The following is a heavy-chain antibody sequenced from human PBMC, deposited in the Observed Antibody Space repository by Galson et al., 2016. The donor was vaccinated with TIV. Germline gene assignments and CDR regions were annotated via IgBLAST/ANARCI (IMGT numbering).Heavy chain of an antibody. D-gene: IGHD3-3*01. V-gene: IGHV4-59*03. Sequence: SETLSLTCTVSGVSITNYFWTWIRQPPGKGLEWIGYVYYTGNTNTIPSPTNYSPSFKSRVTVSLDTSKNQFSLRLNSVTAGETATYYSVRTAYWRGYADQRGQGTLVTVSS. J-gene: IGHJ1*01. CDR1: GVSITNYF. CDR2: VYYTGNTNTIPSPT. CDR3: VRTAYWRGYADQ.